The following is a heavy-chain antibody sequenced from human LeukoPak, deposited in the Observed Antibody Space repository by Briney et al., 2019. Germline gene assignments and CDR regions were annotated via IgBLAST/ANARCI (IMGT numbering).Heavy chain of an antibody. CDR3: ASEIVVVPRAFDI. D-gene: IGHD3-22*01. CDR1: GGSFSGYY. Sequence: SETLSLTCAVYGGSFSGYYWSWIRQPPGKGLEWIGEINHSGSTNYNPSLKSRVTISVDTSKNQFSLKLSSVTAADTAVYYCASEIVVVPRAFDIWGQGTMVTVSS. CDR2: INHSGST. V-gene: IGHV4-34*01. J-gene: IGHJ3*02.